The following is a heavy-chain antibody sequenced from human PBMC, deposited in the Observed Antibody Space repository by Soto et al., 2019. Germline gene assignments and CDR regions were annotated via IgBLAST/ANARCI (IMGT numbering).Heavy chain of an antibody. V-gene: IGHV1-2*02. CDR1: GYTFTDYH. D-gene: IGHD1-26*01. CDR2: IRPDTGGT. CDR3: ARILSEEVGALEY. Sequence: QVQLVQSGAEVKKPGASVKVSCKASGYTFTDYHIHWVRQAPGQGLEWMGWIRPDTGGTSYAQKFQGRVTTTRDTSCSTAYMELTRLRSDDTAVDYCARILSEEVGALEYWGQGTLVTVSS. J-gene: IGHJ4*02.